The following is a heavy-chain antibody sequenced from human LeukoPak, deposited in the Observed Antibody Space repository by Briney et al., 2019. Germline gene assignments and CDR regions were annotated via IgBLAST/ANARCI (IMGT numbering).Heavy chain of an antibody. Sequence: GGSLRLSCAASGFIFNNYVMSWVRQAPGKGLEWVSAISGSGGSTYYADSVKGRFTISRDNSKNTLYLQMNSLRAEDTAVYYCAKPWRLRLHQGNFDYWGQGTLVTVSS. CDR1: GFIFNNYV. D-gene: IGHD3-3*01. V-gene: IGHV3-23*01. CDR2: ISGSGGST. J-gene: IGHJ4*02. CDR3: AKPWRLRLHQGNFDY.